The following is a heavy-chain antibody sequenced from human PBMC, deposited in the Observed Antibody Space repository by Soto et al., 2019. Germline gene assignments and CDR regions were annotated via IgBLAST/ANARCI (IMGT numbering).Heavy chain of an antibody. CDR1: GGSIIGFF. J-gene: IGHJ4*02. D-gene: IGHD6-6*01. Sequence: ETLSLTCTVSGGSIIGFFWSWIRQPAGKGLEWIGRIYTSGNTNYNPSLKSRVAMSVDTSENLFSLKLSSVTAADTAVYFCAREEQVGYFDYWGQGTLVTVSS. CDR3: AREEQVGYFDY. V-gene: IGHV4-4*07. CDR2: IYTSGNT.